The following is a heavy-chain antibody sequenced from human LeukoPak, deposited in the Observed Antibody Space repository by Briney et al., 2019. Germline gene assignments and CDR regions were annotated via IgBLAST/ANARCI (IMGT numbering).Heavy chain of an antibody. CDR3: ARDVYCSGGSCYNFDY. J-gene: IGHJ4*02. D-gene: IGHD2-15*01. CDR2: INPSGGST. Sequence: ASVKVSCKASGYTFTSYYMHWVRQAPGQGLEWMGIINPSGGSTSYAQKFQGRVTMTRDMSTSTVYMELSSLRSEDTAVYYCARDVYCSGGSCYNFDYWGQGILVTVSS. CDR1: GYTFTSYY. V-gene: IGHV1-46*01.